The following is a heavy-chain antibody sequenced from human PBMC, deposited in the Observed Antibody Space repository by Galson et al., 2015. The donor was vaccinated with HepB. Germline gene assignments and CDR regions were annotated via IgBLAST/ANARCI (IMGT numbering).Heavy chain of an antibody. CDR3: ATDTLPPAALTAGYYGMDV. D-gene: IGHD2-21*02. V-gene: IGHV1-24*01. Sequence: SVKVSCKVSGYTLTELSMHWVRQAPGKGLEWMGRFDPEDGETIYAQKFQGRVTMTEDTSTDTAYMELSSLRSEDTAVYFCATDTLPPAALTAGYYGMDVWGQGTTVTVSS. CDR2: FDPEDGET. CDR1: GYTLTELS. J-gene: IGHJ6*02.